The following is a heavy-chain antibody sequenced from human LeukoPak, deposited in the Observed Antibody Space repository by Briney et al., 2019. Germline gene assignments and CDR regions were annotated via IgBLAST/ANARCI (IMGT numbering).Heavy chain of an antibody. CDR2: IYYSGST. D-gene: IGHD3-10*01. Sequence: SETLSLTCTVSGGSISSYYWSWIRQPPGKGLEWIGYIYYSGSTNYNPSLKSRVTISVDTSKNQFFLKLQSVTAADTAVYYCARRASGLPFDSWGQGTLVTVSS. J-gene: IGHJ4*02. CDR1: GGSISSYY. CDR3: ARRASGLPFDS. V-gene: IGHV4-59*08.